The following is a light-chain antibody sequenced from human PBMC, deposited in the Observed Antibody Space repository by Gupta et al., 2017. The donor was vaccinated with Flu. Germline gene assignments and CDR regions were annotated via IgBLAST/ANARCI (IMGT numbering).Light chain of an antibody. CDR1: SSNIGSNF. Sequence: VTISCSGSSSNIGSNFVYWYQQVPGTAPKLLIFRNNQRPSGVPDRFSGSKSGTSASLTISGLRAEDEADYYCASCDDAPNGVVFGGGTKLTVL. CDR3: ASCDDAPNGVV. V-gene: IGLV1-47*01. CDR2: RNN. J-gene: IGLJ2*01.